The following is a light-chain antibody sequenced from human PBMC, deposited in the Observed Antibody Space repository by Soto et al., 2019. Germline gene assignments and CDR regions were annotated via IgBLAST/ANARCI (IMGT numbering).Light chain of an antibody. CDR1: NIGSKR. J-gene: IGLJ1*01. CDR3: QVWDITTDHYV. V-gene: IGLV3-21*04. Sequence: SSELTQPPSVSGAPEKTARLTCGGDNIGSKRVHWYRQKPGQAPVLVIYYDSDRPSGIRERFSGSNSGNTATLTINRVEAGDEADYYCQVWDITTDHYVFGTGTKVTAL. CDR2: YDS.